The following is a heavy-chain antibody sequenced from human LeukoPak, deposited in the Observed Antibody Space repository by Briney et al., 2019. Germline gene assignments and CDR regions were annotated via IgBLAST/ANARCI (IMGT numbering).Heavy chain of an antibody. V-gene: IGHV3-53*01. CDR1: GFTVSSNY. J-gene: IGHJ6*03. CDR3: AKYQLLPTFYYYYYYMDV. Sequence: GGSLRLSCAASGFTVSSNYMSWVRQAPGKGLEWVSVIYSGGSTYYADSVKGRFTISRDNSKNTLYLQMNSLRAEDTAVYYCAKYQLLPTFYYYYYYMDVWGKGTTVTVSS. D-gene: IGHD2-2*01. CDR2: IYSGGST.